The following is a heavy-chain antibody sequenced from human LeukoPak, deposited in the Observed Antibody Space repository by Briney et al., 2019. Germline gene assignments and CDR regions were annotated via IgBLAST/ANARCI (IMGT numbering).Heavy chain of an antibody. CDR1: GFTFNDYA. J-gene: IGHJ4*02. CDR3: AKSSPPPLRY. Sequence: GGSLRLSCATSGFTFNDYAMYWVRQAPGKGLEWVSGISWNSRSIAYADSVKGRFTISRDNAKNSLYLQMNSLRAEDTAVYYCAKSSPPPLRYWGQGTLVTVSS. CDR2: ISWNSRSI. V-gene: IGHV3-9*01.